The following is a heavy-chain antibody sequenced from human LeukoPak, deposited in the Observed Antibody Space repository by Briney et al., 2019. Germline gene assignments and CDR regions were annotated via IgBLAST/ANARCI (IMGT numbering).Heavy chain of an antibody. Sequence: GGSLRLSCVASGFIFSSHGMNWVRQAPGKGLEWVAHINLNSRNIDYADSVKGRFTISRDNAKNTLYLQMSTLRAEDTAVYYCARTTGCSSTSCYVNFWGQGTLVTVSS. J-gene: IGHJ4*02. V-gene: IGHV3-48*01. CDR1: GFIFSSHG. CDR3: ARTTGCSSTSCYVNF. CDR2: INLNSRNI. D-gene: IGHD2-2*01.